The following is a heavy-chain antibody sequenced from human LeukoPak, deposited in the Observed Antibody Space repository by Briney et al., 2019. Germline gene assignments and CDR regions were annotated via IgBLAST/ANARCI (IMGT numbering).Heavy chain of an antibody. J-gene: IGHJ4*02. D-gene: IGHD3-9*01. V-gene: IGHV4-38-2*01. CDR2: IYHSGST. Sequence: SETLSLTCAVSGYSISSGYYWGWIRQPPGKGLEWIGSIYHSGSTYYNPSLKSRVTISVDTPKNQFSLKLSSVTAADTAVYYCARQAGYFDWLDYWGQGTLVTVSS. CDR3: ARQAGYFDWLDY. CDR1: GYSISSGYY.